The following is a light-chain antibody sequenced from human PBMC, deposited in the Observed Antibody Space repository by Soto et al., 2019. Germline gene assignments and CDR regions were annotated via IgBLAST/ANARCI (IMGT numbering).Light chain of an antibody. V-gene: IGKV1-39*01. J-gene: IGKJ2*01. CDR1: QIIGSD. CDR2: GTS. Sequence: DIQMTQSPSSLSASVGDMVTITCRASQIIGSDLNWYQQKPGKAPKLLVYGTSTLQGGVPSRFSGRGSGTHFTLTINGLQPDDFAVYYCQQGYKTPYTFGQG. CDR3: QQGYKTPYT.